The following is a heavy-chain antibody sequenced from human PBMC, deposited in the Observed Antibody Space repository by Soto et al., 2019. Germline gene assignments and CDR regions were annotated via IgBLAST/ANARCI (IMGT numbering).Heavy chain of an antibody. J-gene: IGHJ4*02. CDR3: ARDTDGLHY. V-gene: IGHV3-74*01. CDR2: ISTDGSIT. Sequence: EVQLVESGGGLVQPGGSLRLSCAASGLIFSNYRMNWVRPVPGKGLVWVSCISTDGSITNYADSVKGRFTVSRDNAKNTLYLQMNSLRAEDTAVYYCARDTDGLHYWGKGTMVTVSS. CDR1: GLIFSNYR.